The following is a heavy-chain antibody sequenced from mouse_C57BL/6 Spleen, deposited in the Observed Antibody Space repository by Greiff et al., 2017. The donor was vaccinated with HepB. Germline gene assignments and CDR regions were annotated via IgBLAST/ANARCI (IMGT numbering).Heavy chain of an antibody. CDR1: GYTFTSYW. V-gene: IGHV1-52*01. J-gene: IGHJ1*03. CDR2: IDPSDSET. Sequence: VQLQQSGAELVRPGSSVKLSCKASGYTFTSYWMQWVKQRPIQGLEWIGNIDPSDSETHYNQKFKDKATLTVDKSSSTAYMQLSSLTSENSAVYYCARGPSSYDWYFDVWGTGTTVTVSS. D-gene: IGHD1-1*01. CDR3: ARGPSSYDWYFDV.